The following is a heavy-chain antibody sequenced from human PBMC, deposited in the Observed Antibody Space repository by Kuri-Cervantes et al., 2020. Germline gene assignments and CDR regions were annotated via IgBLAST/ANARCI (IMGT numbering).Heavy chain of an antibody. D-gene: IGHD6-19*01. CDR3: AKADSSGWYFDY. Sequence: ETLSLTCAASGITVSSNYMNWVRQAPGKGLEWVSVIYGGDNTYYADSVKGRFTISRDNSKNTLYLQMNSLRAEDTAVYYCAKADSSGWYFDYWGQGTLVTVSS. CDR1: GITVSSNY. V-gene: IGHV3-53*01. CDR2: IYGGDNT. J-gene: IGHJ4*02.